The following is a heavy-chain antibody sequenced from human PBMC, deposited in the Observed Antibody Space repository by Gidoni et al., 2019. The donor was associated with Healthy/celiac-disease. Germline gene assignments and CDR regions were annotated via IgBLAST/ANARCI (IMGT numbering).Heavy chain of an antibody. Sequence: EVQLVQSGAEVKKHGESLKISCKGSGSSFTSYWICWVRQIPGKGLEWVGIIYPGYSDTRYSPSFQGQVTISADKSIITAYLQWSSLKASDTAMYYCARFGLIAVAEYYYYYGMDVWGQGTTVTVSS. D-gene: IGHD6-19*01. CDR3: ARFGLIAVAEYYYYYGMDV. CDR2: IYPGYSDT. J-gene: IGHJ6*02. CDR1: GSSFTSYW. V-gene: IGHV5-51*01.